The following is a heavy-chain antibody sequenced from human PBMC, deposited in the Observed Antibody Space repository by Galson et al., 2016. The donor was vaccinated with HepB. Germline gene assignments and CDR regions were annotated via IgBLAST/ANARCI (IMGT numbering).Heavy chain of an antibody. J-gene: IGHJ1*01. D-gene: IGHD4-17*01. CDR2: TTGSGDIT. V-gene: IGHV3-23*01. Sequence: SLRLSCATSGFSFFPLVMTWVRQAPGKGLEWVSSTTGSGDITDYADSVRGRFSISRDNSKTTLYLQMHSLRAEDTAVYYCAKSPSDYGDYRFHHWGQGALVIVSS. CDR3: AKSPSDYGDYRFHH. CDR1: GFSFFPLV.